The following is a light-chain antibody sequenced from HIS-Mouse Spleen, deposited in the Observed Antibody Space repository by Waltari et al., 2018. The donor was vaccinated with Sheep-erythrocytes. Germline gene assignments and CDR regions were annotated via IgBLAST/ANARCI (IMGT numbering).Light chain of an antibody. J-gene: IGLJ2*01. Sequence: SYELTQPPSVSVSPGQTASITCSGDKLGDKYACWYQQKPGHSPVLVIYQDSKRPSGIPERFSGSNSGNTATRTISGTQAMDEADYYCQAWDSSTVVFGGGTKLTVL. CDR2: QDS. V-gene: IGLV3-1*01. CDR3: QAWDSSTVV. CDR1: KLGDKY.